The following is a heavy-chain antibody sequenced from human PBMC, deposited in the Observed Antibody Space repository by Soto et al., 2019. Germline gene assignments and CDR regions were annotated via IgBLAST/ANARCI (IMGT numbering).Heavy chain of an antibody. CDR1: GFTFNLYG. D-gene: IGHD6-25*01. CDR3: AKGSQAAAVLDH. Sequence: QVQLVESGGGVVQPGRSLKLSCTTSGFTFNLYGMHWVRQAPGKGLEWLAVISFDAKNIYYADSVKGRFTISRDNSKTTLFLQMSHLRADDTAVYFCAKGSQAAAVLDHWGQGALVTVAS. V-gene: IGHV3-30*18. J-gene: IGHJ4*02. CDR2: ISFDAKNI.